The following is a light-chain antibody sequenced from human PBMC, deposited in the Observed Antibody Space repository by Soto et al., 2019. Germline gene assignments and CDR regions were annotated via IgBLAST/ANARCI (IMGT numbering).Light chain of an antibody. Sequence: EIVMTQSPATLSVSPGERATLSCRASQSVSSNLAWYQQKPGQAPRLLIYGASTRATGISARFSGSGSGTEFPLLISSLASEDFSGSYCQQYNNWPPWTFGQGTKVEIK. V-gene: IGKV3-15*01. CDR2: GAS. CDR1: QSVSSN. J-gene: IGKJ1*01. CDR3: QQYNNWPPWT.